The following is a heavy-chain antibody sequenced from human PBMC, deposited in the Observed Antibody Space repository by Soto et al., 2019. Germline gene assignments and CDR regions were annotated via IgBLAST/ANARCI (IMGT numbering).Heavy chain of an antibody. D-gene: IGHD6-6*01. CDR1: GGSISSGNYY. Sequence: SETLSLTCTVSGGSISSGNYYWSWIRQRPWQGLEWIGYIYHSGSTLYNPSLKSRLNISVDTSKNQFSLRLTSVTAADTALYYCARDLEDSSSLGYWGQGTLVTVSS. J-gene: IGHJ4*02. CDR3: ARDLEDSSSLGY. V-gene: IGHV4-31*02. CDR2: IYHSGST.